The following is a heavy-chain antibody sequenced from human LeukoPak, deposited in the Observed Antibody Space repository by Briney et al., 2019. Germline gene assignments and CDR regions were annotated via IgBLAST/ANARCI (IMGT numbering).Heavy chain of an antibody. Sequence: SETLSLTCTVSGGSISSYCWSWIRQPPGKGLEWIGYIYYSGSTNYNPSLKNRVTISVGTSKTQFSLKLSSVTAADTAVYYCARGLYIAAAQYGYWGQGTLVTVSS. CDR3: ARGLYIAAAQYGY. CDR1: GGSISSYC. J-gene: IGHJ4*02. D-gene: IGHD6-13*01. CDR2: IYYSGST. V-gene: IGHV4-59*08.